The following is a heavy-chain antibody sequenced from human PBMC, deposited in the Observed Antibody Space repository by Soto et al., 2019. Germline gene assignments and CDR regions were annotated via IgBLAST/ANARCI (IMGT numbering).Heavy chain of an antibody. CDR3: ARGVPPPGSFIFGYNVFGP. Sequence: RASVKVSCKTSGYTFSDYFIHWVRQAPGQGLEWMGWINPNNGGTDYARKFQGRVTMTRDTSINSAYMELTALTSDDTARYYCARGVPPPGSFIFGYNVFGPWGQGVLVTVSS. D-gene: IGHD2-2*01. CDR2: INPNNGGT. J-gene: IGHJ5*02. V-gene: IGHV1-2*02. CDR1: GYTFSDYF.